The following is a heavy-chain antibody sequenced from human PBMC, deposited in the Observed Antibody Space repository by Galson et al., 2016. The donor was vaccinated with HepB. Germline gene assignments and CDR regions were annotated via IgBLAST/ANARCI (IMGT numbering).Heavy chain of an antibody. V-gene: IGHV4-61*02. CDR1: GGSITSGTKY. CDR2: ISTSGTT. J-gene: IGHJ4*02. Sequence: TLSLTCTVSGGSITSGTKYWTWLRQPAGKGLEWIGGISTSGTTNYNPSLRSRVTISVDTSKTQLSLKLRSVTASDTAMYYCATMPDSWDQGTLVTVSS. CDR3: ATMPDS. D-gene: IGHD2-2*01.